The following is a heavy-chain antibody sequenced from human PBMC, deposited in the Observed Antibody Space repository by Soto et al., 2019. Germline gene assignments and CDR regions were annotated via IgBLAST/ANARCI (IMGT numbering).Heavy chain of an antibody. CDR1: GYPFTSYV. Sequence: GASLKVSCKSSGYPFTSYVISWVRQAPGQGLEWMGWISAYNGNTNYAQKLQGRVTMTTDTSTSTAYMELRSLRSDDTAVYYCARGPQILYSNYVYYYYYGMDVWGQGTTVTVSS. J-gene: IGHJ6*02. CDR2: ISAYNGNT. V-gene: IGHV1-18*01. D-gene: IGHD4-4*01. CDR3: ARGPQILYSNYVYYYYYGMDV.